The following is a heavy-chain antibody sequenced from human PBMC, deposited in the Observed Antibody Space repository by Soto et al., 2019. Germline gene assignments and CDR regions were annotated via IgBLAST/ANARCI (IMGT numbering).Heavy chain of an antibody. Sequence: QVQLVQSGAEVKKPGASVKVSCKASGYTFTGYYMHWVRQAPGQGLEWMGWINPNSGGTNYAQKFQGRVTMTRDTSISTAYLELSRLRSDGTAVYYCARDGEDIVVVVAATQSNAFDIWGQGTMVTVSS. CDR1: GYTFTGYY. D-gene: IGHD2-15*01. J-gene: IGHJ3*02. CDR2: INPNSGGT. CDR3: ARDGEDIVVVVAATQSNAFDI. V-gene: IGHV1-2*02.